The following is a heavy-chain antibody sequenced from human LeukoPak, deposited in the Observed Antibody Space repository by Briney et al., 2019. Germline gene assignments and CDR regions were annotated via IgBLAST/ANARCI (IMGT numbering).Heavy chain of an antibody. D-gene: IGHD2-8*01. CDR2: ISSSSSYI. J-gene: IGHJ4*02. CDR3: AREDCTNGVCYGHFDY. Sequence: PGGSLRLSCAASGFTFSSYSMNWVRQAPGKGLERVSSISSSSSYIYYADSVKGRFTISRDNAKNSLYLQMNSLRAEDTAVYYCAREDCTNGVCYGHFDYWGQGTLATVSS. V-gene: IGHV3-21*01. CDR1: GFTFSSYS.